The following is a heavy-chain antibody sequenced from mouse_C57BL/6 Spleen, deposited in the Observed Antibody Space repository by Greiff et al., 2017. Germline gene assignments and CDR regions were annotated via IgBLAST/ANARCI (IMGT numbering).Heavy chain of an antibody. D-gene: IGHD4-1*01. V-gene: IGHV1-81*01. CDR2: IYPRSGNT. J-gene: IGHJ4*01. CDR1: GYTFTSYG. Sequence: PLQQSGAELARPGASVKLSCKASGYTFTSYGISWVKQRTGQGLEWIGEIYPRSGNTYYNEKFKGKATLTADKSSSTAYMELRSLTSEDSAVYFCARAWDYAMDYWGQGTSVTVSS. CDR3: ARAWDYAMDY.